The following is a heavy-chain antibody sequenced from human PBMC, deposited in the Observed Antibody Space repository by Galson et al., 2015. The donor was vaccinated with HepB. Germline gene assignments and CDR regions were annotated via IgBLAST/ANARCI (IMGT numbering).Heavy chain of an antibody. J-gene: IGHJ4*02. Sequence: SETLSLTCAVYGGSFSGYYWSWIRQPPGKGLEWIGEINHSGSTNYNPSLKSRVTISVDTSKNQFSLKLSSVTAADTAVYYCARAGGHSTVRPYYYDSSGYFPLDYWGQGTLVTVSS. V-gene: IGHV4-34*01. CDR1: GGSFSGYY. CDR2: INHSGST. D-gene: IGHD3-22*01. CDR3: ARAGGHSTVRPYYYDSSGYFPLDY.